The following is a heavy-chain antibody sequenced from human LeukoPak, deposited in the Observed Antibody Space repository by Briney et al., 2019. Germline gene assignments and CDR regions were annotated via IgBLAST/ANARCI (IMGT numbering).Heavy chain of an antibody. CDR2: ISGGST. CDR3: ARYDFILISYFDL. CDR1: GFTVSSNE. D-gene: IGHD3-3*01. V-gene: IGHV3-38*03. Sequence: PGGSLRLSCAASGFTVSSNEMSWVRQAPGKGLEWVSSISGGSTYYADSRKGRFTISRDNSKNTLYLQMNSLRAEDTAVYHCARYDFILISYFDLWGRGALVTVSS. J-gene: IGHJ2*01.